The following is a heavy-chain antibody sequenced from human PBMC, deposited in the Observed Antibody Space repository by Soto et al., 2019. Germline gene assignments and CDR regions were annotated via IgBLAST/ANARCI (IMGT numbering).Heavy chain of an antibody. CDR3: AKDIEGIVATSDAFDI. J-gene: IGHJ3*02. D-gene: IGHD5-12*01. CDR2: ISWNSGSI. Sequence: EVQLVESGGGLVQPGRSLRLSCAASGFTFDDYAMHWVRQAPGKGLEWVSGISWNSGSIGYADSVKGRFTISRDNAKNSLYLQMNSLRAEDTALYYCAKDIEGIVATSDAFDIWGQGTMVTVSS. V-gene: IGHV3-9*01. CDR1: GFTFDDYA.